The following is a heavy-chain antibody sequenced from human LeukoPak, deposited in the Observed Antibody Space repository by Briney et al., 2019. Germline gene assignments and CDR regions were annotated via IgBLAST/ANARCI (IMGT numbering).Heavy chain of an antibody. CDR3: AREERYCSSSRCFVGVGNDY. Sequence: ASVKVSCKVSGYTLTELSMHWVRQAPGKGLEWMGGFDPEDGETIYAQKFQGRVTMTEDTSTDTAYMELSSLRSDDTAVYYCAREERYCSSSRCFVGVGNDYWGQGTLVSVSS. CDR1: GYTLTELS. D-gene: IGHD2-2*01. J-gene: IGHJ4*02. CDR2: FDPEDGET. V-gene: IGHV1-24*01.